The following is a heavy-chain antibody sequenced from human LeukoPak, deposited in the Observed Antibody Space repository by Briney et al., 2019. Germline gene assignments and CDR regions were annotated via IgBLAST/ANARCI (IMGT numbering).Heavy chain of an antibody. CDR2: IKQDGSEK. V-gene: IGHV3-7*01. Sequence: GGSLRLSCAASGFTFSNYWMTWVRQAPGKGREWVADIKQDGSEKLYVKSVRGRFTISRDNAKMSLFLQMNSLRAEDTAVYYCARDNGVVHGVYYMDVWGKGTTVTVS. D-gene: IGHD3-3*01. J-gene: IGHJ6*03. CDR1: GFTFSNYW. CDR3: ARDNGVVHGVYYMDV.